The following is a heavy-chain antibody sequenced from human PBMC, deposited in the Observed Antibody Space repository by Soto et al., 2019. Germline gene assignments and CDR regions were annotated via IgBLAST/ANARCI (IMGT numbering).Heavy chain of an antibody. CDR2: IYYSGST. CDR3: ARDQKDYGDYRWFDP. V-gene: IGHV4-59*01. CDR1: GGSISSYY. J-gene: IGHJ5*02. Sequence: SETLSLTCSVAGGSISSYYWSWIRQPPGKGLEWIGYIYYSGSTNYNPSLKSRVTISVDTSKNQFSLKLSSVTAADTAVYYCARDQKDYGDYRWFDPWGQGTLVTVSS. D-gene: IGHD4-17*01.